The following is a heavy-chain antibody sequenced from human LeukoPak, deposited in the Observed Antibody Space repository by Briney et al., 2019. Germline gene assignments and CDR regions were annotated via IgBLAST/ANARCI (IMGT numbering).Heavy chain of an antibody. V-gene: IGHV3-30*03. CDR3: ARDSWVTPFDY. J-gene: IGHJ4*02. Sequence: GRSLRLSCAASGCTFSSYGMHWVRQAPGKGLEWVAVISYDGSNKYYADSVKGRFTISRDNSKNTLYLQMNSLRAEDTAVYYCARDSWVTPFDYWGQGALVTVSS. CDR1: GCTFSSYG. D-gene: IGHD5-18*01. CDR2: ISYDGSNK.